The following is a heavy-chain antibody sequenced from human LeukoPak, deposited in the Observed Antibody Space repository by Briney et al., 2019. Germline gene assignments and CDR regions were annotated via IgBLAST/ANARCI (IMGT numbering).Heavy chain of an antibody. J-gene: IGHJ4*02. CDR3: ATNSGYSGYGCFR. V-gene: IGHV3-15*01. D-gene: IGHD5-12*01. Sequence: GGSLRLSCAASGFTFSDAWMTWVRQAPGKGREWVGRIKSKTDGGTGDYAAPVKGSFTISRDDSKNTFYLQMNSLKTEDTAVYYCATNSGYSGYGCFRWGQGTLVIVSS. CDR1: GFTFSDAW. CDR2: IKSKTDGGTG.